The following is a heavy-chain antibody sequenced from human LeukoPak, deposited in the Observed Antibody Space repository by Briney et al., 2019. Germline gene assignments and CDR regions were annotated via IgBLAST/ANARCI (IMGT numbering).Heavy chain of an antibody. CDR1: GGSISSSSYY. Sequence: PSETLSLTCTVSGGSISSSSYYWGWIRQPPGKGLEWIGSIYYSGSTYYNPSLKSRVPISVDTSKNQFSLKLSSVTAADTAVYYCARGPIDAFDIWGQGTMVTVSS. V-gene: IGHV4-39*01. CDR3: ARGPIDAFDI. CDR2: IYYSGST. J-gene: IGHJ3*02.